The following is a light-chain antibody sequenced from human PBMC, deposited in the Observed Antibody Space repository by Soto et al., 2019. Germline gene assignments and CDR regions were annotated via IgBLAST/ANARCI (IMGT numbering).Light chain of an antibody. CDR3: QQYGSSLLI. J-gene: IGKJ4*01. Sequence: EVVLTQPPGTLSLSPGERVTLSCRASQTVSSSYIAWYQQKPGQAPRLLIYAASSRATGIPDRFSGSGSGTDFSLTISRLEPEDFAVYYCQQYGSSLLIFGGGTKVDNK. V-gene: IGKV3-20*01. CDR1: QTVSSSY. CDR2: AAS.